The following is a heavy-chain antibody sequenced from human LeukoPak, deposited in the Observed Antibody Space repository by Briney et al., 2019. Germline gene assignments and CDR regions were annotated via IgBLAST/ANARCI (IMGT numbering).Heavy chain of an antibody. CDR2: VSNSGT. Sequence: PSETLSLTCTVSGGSVSNSYYWSWIRQPPGKGLEWIGYVSNSGTKYNPSLKSRVTISLDTSKNQFSLKLSFVTAADTAVYYCARARGYYYDFDYWGQGTLVTVSS. J-gene: IGHJ4*02. CDR1: GGSVSNSYY. D-gene: IGHD3-22*01. V-gene: IGHV4-59*02. CDR3: ARARGYYYDFDY.